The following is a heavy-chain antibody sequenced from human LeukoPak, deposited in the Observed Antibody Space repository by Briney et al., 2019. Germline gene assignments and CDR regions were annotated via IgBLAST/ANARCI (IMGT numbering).Heavy chain of an antibody. D-gene: IGHD5-12*01. J-gene: IGHJ4*02. V-gene: IGHV3-33*01. CDR3: ARTAYSDYSLGF. CDR2: IWYDGSNK. Sequence: PGNSLRLSRAASGFTFSSYGMHWVRQAPGKGLEWVAVIWYDGSNKFYADSVKGRFTISRDNSKNTLDLQMNSLRAEDTAVYYCARTAYSDYSLGFWGQGTLVTVSS. CDR1: GFTFSSYG.